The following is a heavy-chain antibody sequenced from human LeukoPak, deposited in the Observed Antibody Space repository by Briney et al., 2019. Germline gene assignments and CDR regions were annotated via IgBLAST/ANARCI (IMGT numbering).Heavy chain of an antibody. Sequence: SVKVSCKASGGTFSSYAISWARQAPGQGLEWMGGIIPIFGTANYAQKFQGRVTITADESTSTAYMELSSLRSEDTAVYYCARSDYYDTAPPDYWGQGTLVTVSS. CDR3: ARSDYYDTAPPDY. D-gene: IGHD3-22*01. CDR2: IIPIFGTA. J-gene: IGHJ4*02. V-gene: IGHV1-69*13. CDR1: GGTFSSYA.